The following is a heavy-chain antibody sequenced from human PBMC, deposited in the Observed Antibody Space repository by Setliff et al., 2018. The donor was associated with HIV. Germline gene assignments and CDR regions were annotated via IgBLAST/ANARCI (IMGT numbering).Heavy chain of an antibody. Sequence: GGSLRLSCAASGFTFSSYWMSWVRQAPGKGLEWVANIKQDGSEKYYVDSVKGRFTISRDNAKNSLYLQMNSLRAEDAAVYYCASHFGYCSSTSCEGYWGQGALGTVSS. J-gene: IGHJ4*02. CDR2: IKQDGSEK. D-gene: IGHD2-2*01. V-gene: IGHV3-7*05. CDR1: GFTFSSYW. CDR3: ASHFGYCSSTSCEGY.